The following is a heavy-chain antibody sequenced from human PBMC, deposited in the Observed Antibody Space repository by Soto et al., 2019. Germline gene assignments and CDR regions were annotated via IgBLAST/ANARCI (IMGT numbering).Heavy chain of an antibody. CDR1: AGSLSSDSYY. Sequence: SETLSLTCTVSAGSLSSDSYYWSWIRQPPGKGLEWIGYIFHSESTNYNPSLKSRVIMSVDTSKKQFSLKLSSVTAADTAVYYCARVASYDILTGDYLDYWGQGTLVTVSS. J-gene: IGHJ4*02. V-gene: IGHV4-61*01. D-gene: IGHD3-9*01. CDR3: ARVASYDILTGDYLDY. CDR2: IFHSEST.